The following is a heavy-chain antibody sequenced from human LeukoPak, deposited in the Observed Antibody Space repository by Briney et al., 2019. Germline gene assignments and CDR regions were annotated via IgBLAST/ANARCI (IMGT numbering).Heavy chain of an antibody. V-gene: IGHV4-59*01. J-gene: IGHJ4*02. Sequence: SETLSLTCTVSRGSISGYYWSWIRQPPGKGLEWIGYIYYSGSTNYNPSLKSRVTISVDTSKNQFSLKLSSVTAADTAVYYCARRITCYYDSWGQGTLVTVSS. CDR2: IYYSGST. CDR1: RGSISGYY. D-gene: IGHD3-10*01. CDR3: ARRITCYYDS.